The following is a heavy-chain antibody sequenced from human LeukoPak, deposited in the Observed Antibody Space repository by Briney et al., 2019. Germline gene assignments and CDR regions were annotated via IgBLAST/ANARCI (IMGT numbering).Heavy chain of an antibody. CDR2: IKSDGSST. V-gene: IGHV3-74*01. CDR1: GFTFSRYW. CDR3: ARKDMLDY. Sequence: PGGSLRLSCAGSGFTFSRYWMHWVRQAPGKGLVWVSRIKSDGSSTSYAESAKGRFTISRDNAKNTLHLQMNSLRAEDTAVYYCARKDMLDYWGQGTLVTVSS. J-gene: IGHJ4*02.